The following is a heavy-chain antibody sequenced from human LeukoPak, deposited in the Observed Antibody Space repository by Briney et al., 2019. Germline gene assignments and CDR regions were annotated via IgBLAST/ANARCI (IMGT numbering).Heavy chain of an antibody. CDR2: IDPSDSYT. J-gene: IGHJ4*02. Sequence: GESLKISCKGSGYSFTSCWISWVRQMPGKGLEWMGWIDPSDSYTNYSPSFQGHVTISADKSTSTAYLQWSSLKASDTAMYYCARHYHKVAGEFDYWGQGTVVTVSS. V-gene: IGHV5-10-1*01. D-gene: IGHD6-19*01. CDR1: GYSFTSCW. CDR3: ARHYHKVAGEFDY.